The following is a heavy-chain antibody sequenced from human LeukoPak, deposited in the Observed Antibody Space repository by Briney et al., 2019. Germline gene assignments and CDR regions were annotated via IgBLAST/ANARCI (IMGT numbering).Heavy chain of an antibody. CDR3: ARDPALLGYCKSVSCPVTYGMDV. J-gene: IGHJ6*02. D-gene: IGHD2-15*01. CDR2: IIPALNIV. V-gene: IGHV1-69*04. CDR1: GGTFNNDG. Sequence: ASVKVSCEAHGGTFNNDGISWVRQAPGQGLEWMGRIIPALNIVNYAQKFQGRVTITADKFTNTAYMELSSLRSEDTAVYYCARDPALLGYCKSVSCPVTYGMDVWGQGTTVTVSS.